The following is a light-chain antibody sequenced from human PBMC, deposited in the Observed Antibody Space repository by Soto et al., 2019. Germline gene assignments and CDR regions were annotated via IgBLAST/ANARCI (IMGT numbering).Light chain of an antibody. V-gene: IGKV3-20*01. J-gene: IGKJ2*01. Sequence: EVVWTEYPGTLSLSPGERATLSCRASQSVSKNYFAWYQQKPGQAPRLLICSSSDRATGIPDRFSGSGSGTDFTLTISRLEPEDFAVYYCQQYGSSPPYTFGQGTKLESK. CDR2: SSS. CDR1: QSVSKNY. CDR3: QQYGSSPPYT.